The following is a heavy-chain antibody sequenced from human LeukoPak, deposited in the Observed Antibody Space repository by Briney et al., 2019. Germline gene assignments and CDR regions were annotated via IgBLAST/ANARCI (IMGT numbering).Heavy chain of an antibody. CDR3: ARRLDTVVGATEFDY. J-gene: IGHJ4*02. Sequence: PSETLSLTCTVSGGSISSYYWSWIRQPPGKGLEWIGYIYYSGSTNYNPSLKSRVTISVDTSKNQFSLKLSSVTAADTAVYYCARRLDTVVGATEFDYWGQGTLVTVSS. CDR2: IYYSGST. CDR1: GGSISSYY. D-gene: IGHD1-26*01. V-gene: IGHV4-59*08.